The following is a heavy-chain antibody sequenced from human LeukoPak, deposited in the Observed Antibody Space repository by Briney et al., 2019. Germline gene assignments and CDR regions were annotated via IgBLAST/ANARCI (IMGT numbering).Heavy chain of an antibody. D-gene: IGHD3-22*01. V-gene: IGHV3-15*01. CDR1: GFTFSKAW. CDR2: IKSKTDGGTT. J-gene: IGHJ4*02. CDR3: TTDYYDTSGYSSYY. Sequence: GGSLGLSCAVSGFTFSKAWMSWVRQAPGKGLEWVGRIKSKTDGGTTGYAGPVKGRFTISRDDSKNTLYLQMSSLETEDTAVYYCTTDYYDTSGYSSYYWGQGTLVTVSS.